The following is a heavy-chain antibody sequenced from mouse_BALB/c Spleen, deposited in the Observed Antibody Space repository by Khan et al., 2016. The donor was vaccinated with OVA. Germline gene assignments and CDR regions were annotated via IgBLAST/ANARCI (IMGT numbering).Heavy chain of an antibody. D-gene: IGHD2-2*01. CDR2: INTYTGEP. J-gene: IGHJ2*01. Sequence: QLKQSGPELKKPGETVKISCKASGYTFTKYGMNWVKQAPGKGLKWMGWINTYTGEPTYADDFKGRFAFSLETSASTAYLQINNLKNEDMATYFCARSKVNGYDERVFDYWGQGTTLTVSS. V-gene: IGHV9-1*02. CDR3: ARSKVNGYDERVFDY. CDR1: GYTFTKYG.